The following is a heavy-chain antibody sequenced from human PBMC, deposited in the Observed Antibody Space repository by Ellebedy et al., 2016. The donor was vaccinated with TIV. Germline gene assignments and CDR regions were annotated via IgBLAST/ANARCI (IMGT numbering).Heavy chain of an antibody. Sequence: PGGSLRLSCAASVFTFRSYWMSWVRQAPGKGLKWVASIMQDGSEKYYVDSVKGRFTISRDNAKNSLFLQMNSLRAGDTGVYYCARADNWLEPWGQGTLVTVSS. CDR2: IMQDGSEK. CDR1: VFTFRSYW. CDR3: ARADNWLEP. V-gene: IGHV3-7*04. J-gene: IGHJ5*02.